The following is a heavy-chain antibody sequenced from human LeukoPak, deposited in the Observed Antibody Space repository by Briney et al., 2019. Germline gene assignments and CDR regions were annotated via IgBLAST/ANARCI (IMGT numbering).Heavy chain of an antibody. CDR2: IYYSGST. J-gene: IGHJ4*02. Sequence: PSETLSLTCTVSGGSISSSSYYWGWIRQPPGKGLEWIGSIYYSGSTYYNPSLKSRVTISVDTSKNQFSLKLSSVTAADTAVYYCARGAVWVGATRPVDYWGQGTLVTVSS. D-gene: IGHD1-26*01. CDR1: GGSISSSSYY. CDR3: ARGAVWVGATRPVDY. V-gene: IGHV4-39*07.